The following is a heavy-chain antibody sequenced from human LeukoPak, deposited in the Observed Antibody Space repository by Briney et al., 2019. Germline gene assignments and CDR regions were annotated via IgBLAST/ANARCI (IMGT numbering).Heavy chain of an antibody. CDR3: ARNGYCSGSYCYGYYYYMDV. CDR1: GGSIGTYY. CDR2: VYYSVST. V-gene: IGHV4-59*01. Sequence: SETLSLTCTVSGGSIGTYYWSWIRQPPGKGLEWIGYVYYSVSTNYHPSLKSRVTISVDTSKNQFSLTLSSVTAADTAVYYCARNGYCSGSYCYGYYYYMDVWGTGTTVSVSS. D-gene: IGHD2-15*01. J-gene: IGHJ6*03.